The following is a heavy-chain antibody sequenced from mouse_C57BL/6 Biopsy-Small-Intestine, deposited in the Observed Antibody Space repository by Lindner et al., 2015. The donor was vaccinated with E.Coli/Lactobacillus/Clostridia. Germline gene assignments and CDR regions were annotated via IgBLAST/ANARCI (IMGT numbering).Heavy chain of an antibody. CDR3: ASLTGTKGYFDY. CDR2: IYPYNGVS. J-gene: IGHJ2*01. Sequence: VQLQESGPELVKPGASVKLSCKASGYTFTSYWMHWVKQRPGNILDWIGYIYPYNGVSYYNQKFKGKATLTVDKSSSTAYMELRSLTSEDSAVYYCASLTGTKGYFDYWGQGTTLTVSS. D-gene: IGHD4-1*01. V-gene: IGHV1-31*01. CDR1: GYTFTSYW.